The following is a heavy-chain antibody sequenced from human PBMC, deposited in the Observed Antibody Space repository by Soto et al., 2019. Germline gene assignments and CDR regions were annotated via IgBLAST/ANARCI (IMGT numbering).Heavy chain of an antibody. CDR1: AFSLSTGGVG. Sequence: SGPTLVNPTQTLTLNCTFSAFSLSTGGVGVGWIRQPPGKALEWLALIYWDDDKRYSPSLRSRLTITKDTSKNQVVLTMTNMDPVDTATYYCIQSRCGGDCLQSYASYYYYGMDVWGQGTTVPVSS. D-gene: IGHD2-21*02. J-gene: IGHJ6*02. V-gene: IGHV2-5*02. CDR2: IYWDDDK. CDR3: IQSRCGGDCLQSYASYYYYGMDV.